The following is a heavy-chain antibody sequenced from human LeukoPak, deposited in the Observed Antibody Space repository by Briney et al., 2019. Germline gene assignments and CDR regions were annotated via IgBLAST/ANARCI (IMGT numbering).Heavy chain of an antibody. Sequence: SVKVSCKASGGTFSSYAISWVRQAPGQGLEWMGGIIPIFGTANYAQKFQGRVTITADESTSTAYMELSSLRSEDTAVYYCARMDQGPGGDFRPGGYFDYWGQGTLVTVSS. CDR2: IIPIFGTA. CDR1: GGTFSSYA. D-gene: IGHD4-17*01. J-gene: IGHJ4*02. V-gene: IGHV1-69*13. CDR3: ARMDQGPGGDFRPGGYFDY.